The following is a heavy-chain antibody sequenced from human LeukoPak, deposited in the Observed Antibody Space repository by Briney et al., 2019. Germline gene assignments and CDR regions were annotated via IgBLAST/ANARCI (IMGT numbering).Heavy chain of an antibody. J-gene: IGHJ5*02. V-gene: IGHV3-11*01. CDR1: GFTFSDYY. Sequence: GGSLRLSCAASGFTFSDYYMSWIRQAPGKGLEWVSYISSSGSTIYYADSVKGRFTMSRDNAKNSLYLQMNSLRAEDTAVYYCAREVGLLWFGSNPPWGQGTLVTVSS. CDR2: ISSSGSTI. CDR3: AREVGLLWFGSNPP. D-gene: IGHD3-10*01.